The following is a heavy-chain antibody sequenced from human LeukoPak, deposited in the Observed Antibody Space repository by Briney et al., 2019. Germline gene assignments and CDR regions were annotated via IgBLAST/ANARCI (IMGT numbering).Heavy chain of an antibody. CDR2: IFYSGST. CDR3: ARKGIAGGVDGSSSSVGFHY. D-gene: IGHD6-6*01. CDR1: SGSISTSNYY. J-gene: IGHJ4*02. Sequence: PSETLSLTCTVSSGSISTSNYYWGWVRQPPGKALEWIGNIFYSGSTYYSPSLKSRVTISLDTSKNQFSLKLSSVTAADTAVYYCARKGIAGGVDGSSSSVGFHYWGQGTLVTVSS. V-gene: IGHV4-39*07.